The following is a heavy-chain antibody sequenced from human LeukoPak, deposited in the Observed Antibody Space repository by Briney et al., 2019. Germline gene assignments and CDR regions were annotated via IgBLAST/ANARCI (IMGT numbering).Heavy chain of an antibody. V-gene: IGHV1-8*01. CDR2: INPNSGNT. D-gene: IGHD3-16*02. CDR1: GYTFTSYD. CDR3: ARVRVITFGGVIVPLGY. J-gene: IGHJ4*02. Sequence: ASVKVSCKASGYTFTSYDINWVRQATGQGLEWMGWINPNSGNTGYAQKFQGRVTMTRNTSISTAYMELSSLRSEDTAVYYCARVRVITFGGVIVPLGYWGQGTLVTVSS.